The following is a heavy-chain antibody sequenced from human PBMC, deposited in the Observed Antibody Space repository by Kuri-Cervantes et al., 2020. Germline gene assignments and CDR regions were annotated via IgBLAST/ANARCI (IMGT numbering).Heavy chain of an antibody. CDR1: GGSFSGYY. D-gene: IGHD3-22*01. V-gene: IGHV4-34*10. CDR2: IYHSGST. CDR3: ARYLDDSCGYYGS. Sequence: TLSLTCAVYGGSFSGYYWSWIRQPPWKGLEWIGSIYHSGSTYYNPSLKSRITISVDTAKNQFSLKLCSVTAADTAVYYCARYLDDSCGYYGSWGQGTLVTVSS. J-gene: IGHJ5*02.